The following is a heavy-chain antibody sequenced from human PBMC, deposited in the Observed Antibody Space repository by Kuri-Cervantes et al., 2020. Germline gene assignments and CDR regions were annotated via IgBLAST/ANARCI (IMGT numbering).Heavy chain of an antibody. V-gene: IGHV3-48*02. Sequence: GESLEISCAASGFTFSSYAMSWVRQAPGKGLEGVSHTGTTESSKYYADSVKGRFTISRDNGKNSLYLQMHSLRDEDTALYYCVRRQGWSGMDVWGQGTTVTVSS. J-gene: IGHJ6*02. CDR1: GFTFSSYA. CDR2: TGTTESSK. CDR3: VRRQGWSGMDV.